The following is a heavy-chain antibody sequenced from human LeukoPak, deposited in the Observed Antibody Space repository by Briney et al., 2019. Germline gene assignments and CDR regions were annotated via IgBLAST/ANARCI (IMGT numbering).Heavy chain of an antibody. D-gene: IGHD4-23*01. J-gene: IGHJ2*01. CDR1: GGSISSYSDY. Sequence: SETLSLTCTVSGGSISSYSDYWGWIRQPPGKGLELIGNIYYSGSTYYNPSLKSRVTISVDTSKNQFSLKLSSVTAADTAVYYCARAVVLRYFDLWGRGTLVTVSS. CDR3: ARAVVLRYFDL. CDR2: IYYSGST. V-gene: IGHV4-39*07.